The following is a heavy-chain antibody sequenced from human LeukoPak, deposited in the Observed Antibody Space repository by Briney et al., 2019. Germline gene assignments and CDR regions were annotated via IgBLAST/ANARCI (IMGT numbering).Heavy chain of an antibody. J-gene: IGHJ4*01. CDR1: GFTFSSYA. CDR2: ISYDGSNK. D-gene: IGHD3-10*01. Sequence: GGSLRLSCAASGFTFSSYAMHWVRQAPGKGLEWVAVISYDGSNKYYADSVKGRFTISRDNSKNTLYLQMNSLGAEDTAVYYCAQMVRGVNADYWGQGTLVTVSS. V-gene: IGHV3-30*04. CDR3: AQMVRGVNADY.